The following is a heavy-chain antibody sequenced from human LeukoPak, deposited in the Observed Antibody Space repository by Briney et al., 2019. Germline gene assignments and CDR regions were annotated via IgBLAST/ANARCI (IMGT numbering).Heavy chain of an antibody. V-gene: IGHV1-69*13. J-gene: IGHJ4*02. CDR2: IIPIFGTA. CDR3: ASYYYGSGSYLDY. D-gene: IGHD3-10*01. Sequence: GASVKVSCKASGGTFSSYAISWVRQAPGQGLEWMGGIIPIFGTANYAQKFQGRVTITADESTSTAYMELSSLRSEDTAVYYCASYYYGSGSYLDYWGQGTLVTVSS. CDR1: GGTFSSYA.